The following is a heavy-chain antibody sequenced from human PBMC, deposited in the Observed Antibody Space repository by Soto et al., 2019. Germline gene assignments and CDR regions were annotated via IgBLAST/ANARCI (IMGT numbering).Heavy chain of an antibody. V-gene: IGHV1-46*01. J-gene: IGHJ4*02. CDR3: PRDPYPGASIVVVTAPPRY. CDR2: INPSGGST. Sequence: RASVKVSCKASGYTFTSYYMHWVRQAPGQGLEWMGIINPSGGSTSYAQKFQGRVTMTRDTSTSTVYMELSSLRSEDTAVYYCPRDPYPGASIVVVTAPPRYWGQGTLVTVSS. D-gene: IGHD2-21*02. CDR1: GYTFTSYY.